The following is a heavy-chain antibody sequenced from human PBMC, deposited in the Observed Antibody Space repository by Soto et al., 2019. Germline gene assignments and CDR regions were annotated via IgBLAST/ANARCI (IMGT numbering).Heavy chain of an antibody. CDR3: AGRPGNYYGSPY. D-gene: IGHD3-22*01. J-gene: IGHJ4*02. CDR1: GYSFTSYC. V-gene: IGHV5-51*01. CDR2: IYPGDSDT. Sequence: GPSQKISRKGSGYSFTSYCIGWVRQMPGKALEWMGIIYPGDSDTRYSPSFQGQVTISADKSISTAYLQWSSLKAPHTAMYYCAGRPGNYYGSPYWGQGTLVTVSS.